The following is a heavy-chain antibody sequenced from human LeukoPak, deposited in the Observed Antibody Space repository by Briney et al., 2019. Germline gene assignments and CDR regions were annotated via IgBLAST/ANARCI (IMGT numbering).Heavy chain of an antibody. CDR1: GFTVGSIY. V-gene: IGHV3-53*01. D-gene: IGHD5-12*01. Sequence: GGSLRLSCAASGFTVGSIYMNWVRQAPGKGLEWVSVIYSGGNTYYADSVKGRFTISRDNSKNSVYLQMNSLRAEDTAVYYCARNENSGWGYFDYWGQGTLVTVSS. CDR2: IYSGGNT. CDR3: ARNENSGWGYFDY. J-gene: IGHJ4*02.